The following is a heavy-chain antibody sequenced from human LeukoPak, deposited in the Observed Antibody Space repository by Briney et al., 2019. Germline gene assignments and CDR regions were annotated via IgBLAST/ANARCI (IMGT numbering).Heavy chain of an antibody. Sequence: ASVKVSCKSSGYTFTSYYMHGVRQARGKGLEWMGIINPIGGSTSYAQKFQGRVPMTRDMSTSTVYMELSSLRSEDTAVYYCARVAVAGTEWGKFDYCRQGTLVTVSS. CDR3: ARVAVAGTEWGKFDY. D-gene: IGHD6-19*01. J-gene: IGHJ4*02. CDR2: INPIGGST. CDR1: GYTFTSYY. V-gene: IGHV1-46*01.